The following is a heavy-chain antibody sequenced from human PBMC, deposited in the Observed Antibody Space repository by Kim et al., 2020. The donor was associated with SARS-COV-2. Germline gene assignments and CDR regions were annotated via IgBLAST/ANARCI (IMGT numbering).Heavy chain of an antibody. V-gene: IGHV3-7*01. CDR1: GFTFSPFW. D-gene: IGHD6-19*01. CDR2: IKQDGSAK. Sequence: GGSLRLSCAASGFTFSPFWISWVRQAPGRGLEWVANIKQDGSAKYYVDSLEGRFTISRDNTKNSFYLQMNSLRADDTAVYYCAGGSGWLIDYWGQGTLVTVSS. CDR3: AGGSGWLIDY. J-gene: IGHJ4*02.